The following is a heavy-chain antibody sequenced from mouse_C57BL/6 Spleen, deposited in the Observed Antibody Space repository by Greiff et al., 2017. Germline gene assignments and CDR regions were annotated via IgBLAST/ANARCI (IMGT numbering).Heavy chain of an antibody. CDR1: GYTFTSYW. D-gene: IGHD1-1*01. Sequence: QVQLQQPGTELVKPGASVKLSCKASGYTFTSYWLHWVKQRPGQGLEWIGNINPSNGGTNYNETFKSKAKLTVDKSTSTAYMQLSSLTSEDSAVXYYARTGHYYGSTAYAMDYWGQGTSVTVSS. V-gene: IGHV1-53*01. J-gene: IGHJ4*01. CDR3: ARTGHYYGSTAYAMDY. CDR2: INPSNGGT.